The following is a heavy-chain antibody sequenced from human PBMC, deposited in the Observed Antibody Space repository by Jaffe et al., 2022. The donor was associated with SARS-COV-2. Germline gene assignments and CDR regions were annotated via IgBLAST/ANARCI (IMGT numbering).Heavy chain of an antibody. D-gene: IGHD2-21*02. CDR3: AKGAQLDCGGDCYSDY. CDR1: GFTFSSYG. V-gene: IGHV3-30*18. CDR2: ISYDGSNK. J-gene: IGHJ4*02. Sequence: QVQLVESGGGVVQPGRSLRLSCAASGFTFSSYGMHWVRQAPGKGLEWVAVISYDGSNKYYADSVKGRFTISRDNSKNTLYLQMNSLRAEDTAVYYCAKGAQLDCGGDCYSDYWGQGTLVTVSS.